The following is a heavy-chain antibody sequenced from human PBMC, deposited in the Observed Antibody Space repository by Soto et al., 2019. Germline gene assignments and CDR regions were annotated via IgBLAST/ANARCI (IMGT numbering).Heavy chain of an antibody. J-gene: IGHJ4*02. D-gene: IGHD5-12*01. CDR3: AKSYYRVTGKWLRRRVDY. CDR2: ISYDGSNK. CDR1: GFTFSSYG. V-gene: IGHV3-30*18. Sequence: QVQLVESGGGVVQPGRSLRLSCAASGFTFSSYGMHWVRQAPGKGLEWVAVISYDGSNKYYADSVKGRFTISRDNSKNTLYLQMNSLRAEDTAVYYCAKSYYRVTGKWLRRRVDYWGQGTLVTVSS.